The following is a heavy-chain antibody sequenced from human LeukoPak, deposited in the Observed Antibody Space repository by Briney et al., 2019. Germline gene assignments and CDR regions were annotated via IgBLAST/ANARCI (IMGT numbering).Heavy chain of an antibody. CDR1: GYTFTAYY. Sequence: GASVKVSCKASGYTFTAYYMHWVRQAPGQGLEWMGWINPNSGGTNYAQNFQDRVTMTRDTSISTAYMELSRLTSDDTAIYYCARDVAALRLVDYWGRGTLVTVSS. CDR3: ARDVAALRLVDY. D-gene: IGHD6-13*01. CDR2: INPNSGGT. V-gene: IGHV1-2*02. J-gene: IGHJ4*02.